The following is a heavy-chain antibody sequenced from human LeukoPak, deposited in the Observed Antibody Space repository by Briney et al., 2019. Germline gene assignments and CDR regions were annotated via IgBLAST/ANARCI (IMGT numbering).Heavy chain of an antibody. D-gene: IGHD6-25*01. Sequence: SETLSLTCTVSGGPISSPYWSWIRQPAGKGLEWIGRIYTSGGTNYNPSLKSRVSRSVDTSKNQSSLKLSSVTAADTAVYYCARGQRNSGTFDIWGQGTMVTVSS. CDR2: IYTSGGT. CDR1: GGPISSPY. J-gene: IGHJ3*02. V-gene: IGHV4-4*07. CDR3: ARGQRNSGTFDI.